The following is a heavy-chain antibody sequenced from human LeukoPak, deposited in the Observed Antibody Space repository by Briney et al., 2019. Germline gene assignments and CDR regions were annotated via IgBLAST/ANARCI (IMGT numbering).Heavy chain of an antibody. J-gene: IGHJ4*02. CDR1: GFTFSSYG. V-gene: IGHV3-30*02. CDR2: IRYDGSNK. D-gene: IGHD3-22*01. CDR3: ACPDSSGYYLPFRY. Sequence: VGSLRLSCAASGFTFSSYGMYWVRQAPGKGLEWVAFIRYDGSNKYYADSVKGRFTISRDNSKNTLYLQMNSLRAEDTAVYYCACPDSSGYYLPFRYWGQGTMVTVSS.